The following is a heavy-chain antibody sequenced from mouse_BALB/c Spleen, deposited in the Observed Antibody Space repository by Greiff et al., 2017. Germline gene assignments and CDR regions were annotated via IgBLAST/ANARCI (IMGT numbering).Heavy chain of an antibody. CDR3: ASGEDYFDV. V-gene: IGHV5-6-5*01. J-gene: IGHJ2*01. Sequence: DVKLVESGGGLVKPGGSLKLSCAASGFTFSSYAMSWVRQTPEKRLEWVASISSGGSTYYPDSVKGRFTISRDNARNILYLQMSSLRSEDTAMYYCASGEDYFDVWGQGTTLTVSS. CDR2: ISSGGST. CDR1: GFTFSSYA.